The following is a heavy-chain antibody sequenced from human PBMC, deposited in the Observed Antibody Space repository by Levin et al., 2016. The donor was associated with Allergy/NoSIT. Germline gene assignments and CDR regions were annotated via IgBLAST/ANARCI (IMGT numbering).Heavy chain of an antibody. CDR2: ISAYNGNT. J-gene: IGHJ4*02. CDR3: ARGSPSPGIAVAAVDY. V-gene: IGHV1-18*01. Sequence: WVRQAPGQGLEWMGWISAYNGNTNYAQKLQGRVTMTTDTSTSTAYMELRSLRSDDTAVYYCARGSPSPGIAVAAVDYWGQGTLVTVSS. D-gene: IGHD6-19*01.